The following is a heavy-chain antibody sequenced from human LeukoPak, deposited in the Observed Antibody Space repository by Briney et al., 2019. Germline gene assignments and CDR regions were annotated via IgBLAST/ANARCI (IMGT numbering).Heavy chain of an antibody. CDR2: ISSSSSYI. V-gene: IGHV3-21*01. Sequence: GGSLRLSCAASGFTFSSYSMNWVRQAPGKGLEWVSSISSSSSYIYYADSVKGRFTISRDNAKNSLYLQMNSLRAEDTAVYYCARGVDSYYYGSGSPYRMDVWGKGTTVTVSS. CDR3: ARGVDSYYYGSGSPYRMDV. J-gene: IGHJ6*04. D-gene: IGHD3-10*01. CDR1: GFTFSSYS.